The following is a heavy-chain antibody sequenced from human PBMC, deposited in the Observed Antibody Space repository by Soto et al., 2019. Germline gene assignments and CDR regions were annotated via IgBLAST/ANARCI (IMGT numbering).Heavy chain of an antibody. D-gene: IGHD3-3*01. Sequence: SVNVSCKASGYTFSTYAFSWVRQAPGQGLEWMGWIRVYNGKTEYAQKLQGRVTLTTDTSTGTAYMELRSLRYDDTAVYYCARDRDSEGLATWGQGTLGTVSS. CDR3: ARDRDSEGLAT. CDR2: IRVYNGKT. CDR1: GYTFSTYA. V-gene: IGHV1-18*01. J-gene: IGHJ5*02.